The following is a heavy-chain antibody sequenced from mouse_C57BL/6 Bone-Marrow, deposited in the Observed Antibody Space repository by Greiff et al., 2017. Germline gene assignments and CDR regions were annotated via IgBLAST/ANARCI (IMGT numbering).Heavy chain of an antibody. CDR3: ARCYYFDY. CDR2: IDPSDSYT. CDR1: GYTFTSYW. V-gene: IGHV1-50*01. J-gene: IGHJ2*01. Sequence: QVQLKQPGAELVKPGASVKLSCKASGYTFTSYWMQWVKQRPGQGLEWIGEIDPSDSYTNYNQKFKGKATLTVDTCSSTAYMQLSSLTSEDSAVYYCARCYYFDYWGQGTTLTVSS.